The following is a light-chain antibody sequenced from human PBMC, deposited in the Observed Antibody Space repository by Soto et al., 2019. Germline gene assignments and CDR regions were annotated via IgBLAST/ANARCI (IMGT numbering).Light chain of an antibody. V-gene: IGLV1-36*01. J-gene: IGLJ1*01. CDR1: ISNIGNNG. CDR2: YDD. CDR3: AAWADSMNGYV. Sequence: SVTTDPSCVSFAPNDRFTISYSVNISNIGNNGVNWYQHFPGEPPKLIIYYDDLLSSGVSDRFSGSRSGTSASLAIRGLKSEDAADYYCAAWADSMNGYVFGIGNKVT.